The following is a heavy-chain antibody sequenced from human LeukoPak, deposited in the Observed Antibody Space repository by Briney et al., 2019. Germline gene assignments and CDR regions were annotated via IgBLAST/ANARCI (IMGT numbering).Heavy chain of an antibody. CDR3: ARVDGSGWSGGIDY. Sequence: PRGSLRLSCAASGFTFSSYSMNWVRQAPGKGLEWVSSISSSSSYIYYADSVKGRFTISRDNAKNSLYLQMNSLRAEDTAVYYCARVDGSGWSGGIDYWGQGTLVTVSS. J-gene: IGHJ4*02. V-gene: IGHV3-21*01. D-gene: IGHD6-19*01. CDR2: ISSSSSYI. CDR1: GFTFSSYS.